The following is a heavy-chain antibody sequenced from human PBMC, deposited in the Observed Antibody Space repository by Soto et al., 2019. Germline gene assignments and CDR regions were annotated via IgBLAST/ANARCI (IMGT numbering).Heavy chain of an antibody. Sequence: GGSLRLSCAASGFTFTNYAMSWVRQAPGKGLEWVSGVLGSGATTYYADSVKGRFTISRDNSENTLSLQMNSLRAEDTAVYYCAKDHNTDYVGGFEFGGQGTMVTVSS. CDR1: GFTFTNYA. CDR3: AKDHNTDYVGGFEF. V-gene: IGHV3-23*01. CDR2: VLGSGATT. J-gene: IGHJ3*01. D-gene: IGHD4-17*01.